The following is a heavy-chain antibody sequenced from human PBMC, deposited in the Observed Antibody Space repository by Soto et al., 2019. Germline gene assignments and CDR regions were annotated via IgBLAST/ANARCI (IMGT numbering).Heavy chain of an antibody. D-gene: IGHD3-3*01. V-gene: IGHV3-30*18. Sequence: GGSLRLSCAASGFTFSTYGMHWVRQAPGKGLEWVAVISFDGSNKYYADSVKGRSTISRDNSKNTLFLQMNSLRAEDTAVYYCEKTPPPYDFWSGLDYWGQGTLVTVSS. CDR1: GFTFSTYG. CDR2: ISFDGSNK. CDR3: EKTPPPYDFWSGLDY. J-gene: IGHJ4*02.